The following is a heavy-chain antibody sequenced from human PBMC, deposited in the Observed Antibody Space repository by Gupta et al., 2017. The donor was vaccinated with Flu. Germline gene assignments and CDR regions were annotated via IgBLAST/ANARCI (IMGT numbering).Heavy chain of an antibody. CDR1: GGSILSAHYH. Sequence: QLQLQESGPGLVEPSETLSLTCTVSGGSILSAHYHWGRLRQAPGTGLEWIGTCYYTGNTYYNPSLQSRVAISVDTSKNECSLDLTSVTAADTAVYYCARHFEGNILQYSDRADWSREDWFDPWGQGTLVTVSS. J-gene: IGHJ5*02. V-gene: IGHV4-39*01. CDR3: ARHFEGNILQYSDRADWSREDWFDP. CDR2: CYYTGNT. D-gene: IGHD3-9*01.